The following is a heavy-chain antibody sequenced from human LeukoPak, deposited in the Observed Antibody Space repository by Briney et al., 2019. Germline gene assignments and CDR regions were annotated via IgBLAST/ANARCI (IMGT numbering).Heavy chain of an antibody. D-gene: IGHD4/OR15-4a*01. Sequence: SETLSLTCTVSGGSISSYYWSWIRQPPGKGLEWIGYIYYSGSTNYNPSLKSRVTISVDTSKNQFSLKLSSVTAADTAVYYCAKDIDYVVDYWGQGTLVTVSS. CDR1: GGSISSYY. CDR2: IYYSGST. CDR3: AKDIDYVVDY. J-gene: IGHJ4*02. V-gene: IGHV4-59*01.